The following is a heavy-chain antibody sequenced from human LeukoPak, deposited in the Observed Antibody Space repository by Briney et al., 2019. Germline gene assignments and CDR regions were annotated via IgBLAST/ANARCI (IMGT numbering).Heavy chain of an antibody. J-gene: IGHJ4*02. V-gene: IGHV3-23*01. CDR1: GFTFSSYA. Sequence: PGGSLRLSCAASGFTFSSYAMSWVRQAPGKGLEWVSAISGSGGSTYYADSVKGRFTISRDNSKNTLYLQMNSLRAEDTAVYYCARDQRDGRSSSWLFDYWGQGTLVTVSS. D-gene: IGHD6-13*01. CDR3: ARDQRDGRSSSWLFDY. CDR2: ISGSGGST.